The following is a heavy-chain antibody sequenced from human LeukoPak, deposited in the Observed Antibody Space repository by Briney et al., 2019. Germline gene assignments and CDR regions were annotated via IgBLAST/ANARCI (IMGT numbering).Heavy chain of an antibody. D-gene: IGHD4-17*01. J-gene: IGHJ4*02. Sequence: PSETLSLTCTVSGGSISSYYWSWIRQPPGKGLEWIGYIYYSGSTNYNPSLKSRVTISVDTSKNQFSLKLSSVTAADTAVYYCAGATDYGDCLDYWGQGTLVTVSS. V-gene: IGHV4-59*01. CDR3: AGATDYGDCLDY. CDR1: GGSISSYY. CDR2: IYYSGST.